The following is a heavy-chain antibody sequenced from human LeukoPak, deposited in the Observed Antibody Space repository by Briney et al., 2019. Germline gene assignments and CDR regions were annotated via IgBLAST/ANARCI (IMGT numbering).Heavy chain of an antibody. CDR3: ARDTVTTFDP. Sequence: SETLSLTCTVSGGSITSYYWSWIRQPPGKGLEWIGYIYYRGSTNYNPSLKSRVTISVDTSKNQFSLKLTSVTAADTAVYYCARDTVTTFDPWGQGTLVTVSS. CDR1: GGSITSYY. J-gene: IGHJ5*02. V-gene: IGHV4-59*01. D-gene: IGHD4-17*01. CDR2: IYYRGST.